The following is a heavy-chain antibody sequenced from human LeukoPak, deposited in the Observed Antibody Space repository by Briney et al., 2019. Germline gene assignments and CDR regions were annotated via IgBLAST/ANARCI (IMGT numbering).Heavy chain of an antibody. CDR3: ARDLKDFWSGYYIGDAFDI. CDR1: GFTFSSYS. Sequence: PGGSLRLSCAASGFTFSSYSMNWVRQAPGKGLEWVSSISSSSSSYIYYADSVKGRFTISRDNAKNSLYLQMNSLRAEDTAVYYCARDLKDFWSGYYIGDAFDIWGQGTMVTVSS. J-gene: IGHJ3*02. D-gene: IGHD3-3*01. CDR2: ISSSSSSYI. V-gene: IGHV3-21*01.